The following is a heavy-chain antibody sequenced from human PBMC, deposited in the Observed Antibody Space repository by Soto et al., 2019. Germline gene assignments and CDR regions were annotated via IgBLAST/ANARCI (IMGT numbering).Heavy chain of an antibody. CDR1: GYTFSVDG. CDR2: ISAYNGNT. Sequence: NRYRQSSGYTFSVDGVGRVRQAPGQGLEWMGWISAYNGNTNYAQKLQGRVTMTTDTSTSTAYMELRSLRSDDTAVYYCERDAPPEDYWGQGTLVTVSS. J-gene: IGHJ4*02. CDR3: ERDAPPEDY. V-gene: IGHV1-18*01.